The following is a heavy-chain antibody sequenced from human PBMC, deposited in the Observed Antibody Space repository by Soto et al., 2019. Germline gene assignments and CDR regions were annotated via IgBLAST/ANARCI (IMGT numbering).Heavy chain of an antibody. CDR2: MNEDGSER. CDR3: ARDRAYSCFDY. J-gene: IGHJ4*02. Sequence: EVQLVESGGGLVQPGGSLRLSCAVSGFSVSSAWMTWIRQAPGKGLERVAIMNEDGSERYYVDSVKGRFTISRDNAKNALFLQMNSLRVDDTAVFFCARDRAYSCFDYWGQGSLLTVSS. D-gene: IGHD4-4*01. CDR1: GFSVSSAW. V-gene: IGHV3-7*03.